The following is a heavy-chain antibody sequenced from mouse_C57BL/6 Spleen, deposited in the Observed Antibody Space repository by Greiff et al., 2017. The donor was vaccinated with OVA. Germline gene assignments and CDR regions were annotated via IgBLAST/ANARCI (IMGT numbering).Heavy chain of an antibody. CDR1: GYTFTDYN. CDR3: ARVTTVEGYFDV. D-gene: IGHD1-1*01. Sequence: DVKLQESGPELVKPGASVKMSCKASGYTFTDYNMHWVKQSHGKSLEWIGYINPNNGGTSYNQKFKGKATLTVNKSSSTAYMELRSLTSEDSAVYYCARVTTVEGYFDVWGTGTTVTVSS. CDR2: INPNNGGT. V-gene: IGHV1-22*01. J-gene: IGHJ1*03.